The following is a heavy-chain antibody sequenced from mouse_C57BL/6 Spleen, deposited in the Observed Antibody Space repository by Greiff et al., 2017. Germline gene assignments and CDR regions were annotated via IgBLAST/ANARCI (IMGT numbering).Heavy chain of an antibody. CDR2: INPNNGGT. J-gene: IGHJ2*01. Sequence: EVQLQQSGPELVKPGASVKISCKASGYTFTDYYMNWVKQSHGKSLEWIGDINPNNGGTSYNQKFKGKATLTVDKSSSTAYMELRSLTSEDSAVYYCARWDTTVVATENYFDYWGQGTTLTVSS. CDR1: GYTFTDYY. CDR3: ARWDTTVVATENYFDY. D-gene: IGHD1-1*01. V-gene: IGHV1-26*01.